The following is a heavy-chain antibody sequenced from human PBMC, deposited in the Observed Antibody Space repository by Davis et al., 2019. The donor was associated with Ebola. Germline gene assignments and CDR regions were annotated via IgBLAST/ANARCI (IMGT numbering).Heavy chain of an antibody. V-gene: IGHV3-23*01. D-gene: IGHD2/OR15-2a*01. Sequence: PGGSLRLSCAASGFIFSSYVMSWVRQAPGKGLEWVSTLGTSADTYYAESVKGRFTISRDNSKNTLYLQMNSLRVEDTAMYYCVKDTSNIWFDIWGQGTMVTVSS. CDR3: VKDTSNIWFDI. CDR1: GFIFSSYV. CDR2: LGTSADT. J-gene: IGHJ3*02.